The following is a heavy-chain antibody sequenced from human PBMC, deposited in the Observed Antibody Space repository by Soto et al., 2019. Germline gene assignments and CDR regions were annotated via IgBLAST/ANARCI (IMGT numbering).Heavy chain of an antibody. CDR1: GGSISSSSYY. D-gene: IGHD1-26*01. CDR2: INNIGYT. V-gene: IGHV4-39*01. J-gene: IGHJ4*02. Sequence: TSETLSLTCTVSGGSISSSSYYWGWIRQPPGKGLEWLGSINNIGYTYYKPSLKSRVTISVDTSKNQFSLKLNSVTAADTAVYYCARSFGVGATSHYWGQGTLVTVSS. CDR3: ARSFGVGATSHY.